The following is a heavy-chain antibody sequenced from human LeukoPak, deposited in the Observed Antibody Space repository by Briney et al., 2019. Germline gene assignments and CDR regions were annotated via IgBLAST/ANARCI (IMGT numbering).Heavy chain of an antibody. CDR2: IYSGGST. J-gene: IGHJ4*02. D-gene: IGHD3-22*01. CDR3: ARDPLDHYDSSGYLN. V-gene: IGHV3-66*01. CDR1: GFTVSSNY. Sequence: PGGSLRLSCAASGFTVSSNYMSWVRQAPGKGLEWVSVIYSGGSTYYADSVKGRFTISRDNSKNTLYLQMNSLRAEDTAVYYCARDPLDHYDSSGYLNWGQGTLVTVSS.